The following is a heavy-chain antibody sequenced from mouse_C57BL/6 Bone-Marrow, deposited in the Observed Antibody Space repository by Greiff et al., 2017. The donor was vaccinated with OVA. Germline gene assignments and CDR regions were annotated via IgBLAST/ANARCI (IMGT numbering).Heavy chain of an antibody. CDR2: IYPGNSDT. Sequence: EVQLQQSGTVLARPGASVKMSCKTSGYTFTSYWMHWVKQRPGQGLEWIGAIYPGNSDTSYNQKFKGKAKLTAVTSASTAYMELSSLTNEDSAVYYCTRRAPNYYGSGYWYFDVWGTGTTVTVSS. J-gene: IGHJ1*03. CDR1: GYTFTSYW. D-gene: IGHD1-1*01. CDR3: TRRAPNYYGSGYWYFDV. V-gene: IGHV1-5*01.